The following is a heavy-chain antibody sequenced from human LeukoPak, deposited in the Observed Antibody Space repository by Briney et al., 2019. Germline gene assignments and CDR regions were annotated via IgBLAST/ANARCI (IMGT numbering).Heavy chain of an antibody. D-gene: IGHD3-22*01. J-gene: IGHJ3*02. V-gene: IGHV4-39*07. CDR3: AREVSMIIGTHAFDI. CDR1: GGSISSSSYY. Sequence: SETLSLTCTVSGGSISSSSYYWGWIRQPPGKGLEWIGSIYYSGSTYYNPSLKSRVTISVDTSKIQFSLKLSSVTAADTAVYYCAREVSMIIGTHAFDIWGQGTMVTVSS. CDR2: IYYSGST.